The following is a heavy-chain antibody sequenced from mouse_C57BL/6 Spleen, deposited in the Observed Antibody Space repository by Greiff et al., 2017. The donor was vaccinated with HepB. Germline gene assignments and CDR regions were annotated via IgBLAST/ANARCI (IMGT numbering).Heavy chain of an antibody. CDR2: ISYDGSN. Sequence: ESGPGLVKPSQSLSLTCSVTGYSITSGYYWNWIRQFPGNKLEWMGYISYDGSNNYNPSLKNRISITRDTSKNQFFLKLNSVTTEDTATYYCARDYGTPLNSWFAYWGQGTLVTVSA. V-gene: IGHV3-6*01. J-gene: IGHJ3*01. CDR3: ARDYGTPLNSWFAY. CDR1: GYSITSGYY. D-gene: IGHD1-1*01.